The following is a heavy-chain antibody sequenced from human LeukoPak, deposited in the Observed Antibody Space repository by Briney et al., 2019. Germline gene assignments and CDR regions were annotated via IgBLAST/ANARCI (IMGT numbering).Heavy chain of an antibody. CDR2: IHPGDSDT. CDR1: GYSFITYW. D-gene: IGHD4-23*01. J-gene: IGHJ4*02. V-gene: IGHV5-51*01. CDR3: ATTNGGNRYYFDY. Sequence: RGESLKISCQGSGYSFITYWIGWVRQLPGKGLEWMGIIHPGDSDTRYSPSFQGQVTISADKSISTAYLQWSSLKASDTAIYYCATTNGGNRYYFDYWGQGTLVTVSS.